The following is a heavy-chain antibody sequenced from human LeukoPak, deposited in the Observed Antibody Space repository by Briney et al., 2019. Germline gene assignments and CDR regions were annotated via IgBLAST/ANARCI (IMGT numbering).Heavy chain of an antibody. Sequence: PGGSLRLSCVMSGFTFSNYAMNWVRQASGKGLEWVSDISTSSDSTYHIESVRGRFTISRDNSKNTLYLQMNSLRVDDTAVYYCASGLYGGVFDNWGQGTLVTVSS. D-gene: IGHD4/OR15-4a*01. V-gene: IGHV3-23*01. CDR1: GFTFSNYA. CDR2: ISTSSDST. J-gene: IGHJ4*02. CDR3: ASGLYGGVFDN.